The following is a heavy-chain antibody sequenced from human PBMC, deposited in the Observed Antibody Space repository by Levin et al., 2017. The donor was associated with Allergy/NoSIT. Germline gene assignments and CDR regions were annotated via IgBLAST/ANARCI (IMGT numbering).Heavy chain of an antibody. D-gene: IGHD2-15*01. CDR2: IYPADSDA. CDR1: GYSFISYW. V-gene: IGHV5-51*01. Sequence: GGSLRLSCQGSGYSFISYWIAWVRQMPGKGLEWMGSIYPADSDATYNPSFLGQVSLSVDKSFNTAYLQRSRLKPSDTAMYYCAKIDSHSGYGMKGWGQGTTVTVSS. CDR3: AKIDSHSGYGMKG. J-gene: IGHJ6*02.